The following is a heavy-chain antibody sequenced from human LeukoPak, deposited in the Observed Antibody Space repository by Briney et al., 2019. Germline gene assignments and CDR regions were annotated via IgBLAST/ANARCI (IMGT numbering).Heavy chain of an antibody. CDR1: GYTFTSYY. D-gene: IGHD4-23*01. CDR3: ARARGTRPPSVVTGAYFDY. J-gene: IGHJ4*02. CDR2: INPSGGST. V-gene: IGHV1-46*01. Sequence: ASVKVSCTASGYTFTSYYMHWVRQAPGQGLEWMGIINPSGGSTSYAQKFQGRVTMTRDTSTSTVYMELSSLRSEDTAVYYCARARGTRPPSVVTGAYFDYWGQGTLVTVSS.